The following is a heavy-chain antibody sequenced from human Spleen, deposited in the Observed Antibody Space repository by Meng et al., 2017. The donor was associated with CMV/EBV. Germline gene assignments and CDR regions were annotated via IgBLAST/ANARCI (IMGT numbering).Heavy chain of an antibody. J-gene: IGHJ4*02. Sequence: ASVKVSCKASGYTFTSYDINWVRQATGQGLEWMGWMNPNSGNTGYAQKFQGRVTMTRDTSITTAYMELSSLTSDDAAVYYCAREGTGSTWFRALKYWGQGALVTVSS. CDR3: AREGTGSTWFRALKY. CDR2: MNPNSGNT. V-gene: IGHV1-8*01. CDR1: GYTFTSYD. D-gene: IGHD6-13*01.